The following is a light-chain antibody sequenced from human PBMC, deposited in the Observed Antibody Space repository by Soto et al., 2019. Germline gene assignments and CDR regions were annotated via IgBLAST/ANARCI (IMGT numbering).Light chain of an antibody. CDR2: DAS. CDR3: LQDFNYPLT. CDR1: QGISIA. J-gene: IGKJ4*01. Sequence: AIQLTQSPSSLSASVVDRVTINCRASQGISIALAWYQQEPGKAPKLLIYDASSLESGVPSRFSGSGSGTDFTLTISSLQPEDFATYYCLQDFNYPLTCGGGTKGDIK. V-gene: IGKV1D-13*01.